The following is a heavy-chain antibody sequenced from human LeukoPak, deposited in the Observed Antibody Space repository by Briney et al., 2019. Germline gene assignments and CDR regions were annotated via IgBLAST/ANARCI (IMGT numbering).Heavy chain of an antibody. D-gene: IGHD1-26*01. J-gene: IGHJ4*02. Sequence: GGSLRLSCAASGFTFSSYSMNWVRQAPGKGLEWVSSISSSSYIYYADSVKGRFTISRDNAKNSLYLQMNSLRAEDTAAYYCARESRRVGEGDFDYWGQGTLVTVSS. CDR1: GFTFSSYS. CDR3: ARESRRVGEGDFDY. CDR2: ISSSSYI. V-gene: IGHV3-21*01.